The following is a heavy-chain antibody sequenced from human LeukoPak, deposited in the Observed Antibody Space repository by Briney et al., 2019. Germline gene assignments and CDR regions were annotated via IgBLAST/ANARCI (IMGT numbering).Heavy chain of an antibody. CDR1: GFTFSSYA. CDR3: AKDGGLWVSAHWGDS. Sequence: GRSLRLSCAVSGFTFSSYAMHWVRQAPGKGLEWVAVISYDGGEKYYADSVKGRFTVSRDNSKNTLFLQMNSLRAEDTAVYYCAKDGGLWVSAHWGDSWGRGTLVTVSS. V-gene: IGHV3-30*04. D-gene: IGHD7-27*01. CDR2: ISYDGGEK. J-gene: IGHJ4*02.